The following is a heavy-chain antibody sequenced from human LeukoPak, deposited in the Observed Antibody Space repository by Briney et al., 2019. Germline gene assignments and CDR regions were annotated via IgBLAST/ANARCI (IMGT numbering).Heavy chain of an antibody. CDR3: ARDPIPSSYCGGDCYSYY. V-gene: IGHV3-21*01. CDR2: ISSSSSYI. D-gene: IGHD2-21*01. Sequence: GGSLKLSCAASGFTFSSYSMNWVRQAPGKGLEWVSSISSSSSYIYYADSVKGRFTISRDNAKNSLYLQMNSLRAEDTAVYYCARDPIPSSYCGGDCYSYYWGQGTLVTVSS. CDR1: GFTFSSYS. J-gene: IGHJ4*02.